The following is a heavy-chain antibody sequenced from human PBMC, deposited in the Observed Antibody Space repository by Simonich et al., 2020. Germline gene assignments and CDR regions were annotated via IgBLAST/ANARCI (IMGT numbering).Heavy chain of an antibody. CDR3: ARHDRWLQFYFDY. CDR2: IYYSGST. CDR1: GGSISSYY. Sequence: QVQLQESGAGLVKPSETLSLTCTVSGGSISSYYWSWIRQPPGKGLEWIGYIYYSGSTNDNPSLKSRVTISVDTSKNQFSLKLSSVTAADTAVYYCARHDRWLQFYFDYWGQGTLVTVSS. J-gene: IGHJ4*02. V-gene: IGHV4-59*08. D-gene: IGHD5-12*01.